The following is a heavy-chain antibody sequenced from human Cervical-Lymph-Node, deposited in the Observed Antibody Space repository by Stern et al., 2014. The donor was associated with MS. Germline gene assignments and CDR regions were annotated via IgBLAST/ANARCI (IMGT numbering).Heavy chain of an antibody. J-gene: IGHJ5*02. CDR3: AEEDSGNYFLWFDP. V-gene: IGHV3-9*01. CDR2: ISGTRRSI. CDR1: GFTFDDYA. D-gene: IGHD1-26*01. Sequence: QLVQSGGGLVQPGRSLRLSCVASGFTFDDYAMHWVRQAPGKGLEWVAVISGTRRSIDYANSVNGRFAISRDSAKNSLYLKMNSLKAEDTALYYCAEEDSGNYFLWFDPWGQGTLVTVSS.